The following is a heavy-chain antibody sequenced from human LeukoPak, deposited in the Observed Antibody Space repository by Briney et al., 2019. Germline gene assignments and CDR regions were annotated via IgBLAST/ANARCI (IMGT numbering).Heavy chain of an antibody. CDR3: ARRWGDFWNWFDP. CDR2: IKQDGSEK. V-gene: IGHV3-7*01. Sequence: GGSLRLSCAASGFTFSSYWMSWVRQAPGKGLEWVANIKQDGSEKYYVDSVKGRFTISRDNAKNSLYLQMNSLRAEDTAVYYCARRWGDFWNWFDPWGQGTLVTVSS. CDR1: GFTFSSYW. D-gene: IGHD3/OR15-3a*01. J-gene: IGHJ5*02.